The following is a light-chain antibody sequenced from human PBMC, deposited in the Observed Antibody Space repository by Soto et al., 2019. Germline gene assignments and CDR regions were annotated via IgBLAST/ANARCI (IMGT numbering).Light chain of an antibody. Sequence: QSALTQPASVSGSPGQSITISCTGTSSDVGSYNLVSWYQQHPGKAPKLMIYEGSKRPSGVSNRFSGSKSGNTASLTISGLQAEDEADYCCCSYGGSSTYVFGTGTKVTVL. CDR3: CSYGGSSTYV. J-gene: IGLJ1*01. V-gene: IGLV2-23*01. CDR2: EGS. CDR1: SSDVGSYNL.